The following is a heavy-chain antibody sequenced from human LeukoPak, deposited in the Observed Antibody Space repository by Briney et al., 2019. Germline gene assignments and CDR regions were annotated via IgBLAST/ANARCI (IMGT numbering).Heavy chain of an antibody. CDR1: GGSISSTTYY. J-gene: IGHJ3*01. Sequence: SETLSLTCTVSGGSISSTTYYWGWIRQPPGKGLEWIGSIYYSGSTYYNPSLKSRVTISVDTSKNQFSLKLNSVTAADTAVYYCASHTGGNPDAFDLWGQGTMVTVSS. CDR2: IYYSGST. V-gene: IGHV4-39*01. D-gene: IGHD4-23*01. CDR3: ASHTGGNPDAFDL.